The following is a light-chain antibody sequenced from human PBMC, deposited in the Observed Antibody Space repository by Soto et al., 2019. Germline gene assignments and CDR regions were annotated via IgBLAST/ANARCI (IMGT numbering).Light chain of an antibody. J-gene: IGKJ1*01. Sequence: DIPMAQSPSTLSASVGDRGTITCRASQSISSWLAWYQQKPGKAPKLLIYKASSLESGVPSRFSGSGSGTEFTLTVSTLATHDFATYDRQEYNSYSRTFCQGTEV. CDR2: KAS. CDR1: QSISSW. CDR3: QEYNSYSRT. V-gene: IGKV1-5*03.